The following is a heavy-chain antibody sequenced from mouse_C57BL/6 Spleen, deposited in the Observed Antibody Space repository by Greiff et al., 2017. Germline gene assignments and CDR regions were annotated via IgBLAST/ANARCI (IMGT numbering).Heavy chain of an antibody. CDR2: IDPNSGGT. V-gene: IGHV1-72*01. J-gene: IGHJ1*03. CDR3: ARNYYGSSYEGYFDV. D-gene: IGHD1-1*01. CDR1: GYTFTSYW. Sequence: VKLQQSGAELVKPGASVKLSCKASGYTFTSYWMHWVKQRPGRGLEWIGRIDPNSGGTKYNEKFKSKATLTVDKPSSTAYMQLSSLTSEDSAVYYCARNYYGSSYEGYFDVWGTGTTVTVSS.